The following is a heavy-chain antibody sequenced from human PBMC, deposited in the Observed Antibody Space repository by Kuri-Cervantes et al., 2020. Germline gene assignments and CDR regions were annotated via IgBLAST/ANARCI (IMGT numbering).Heavy chain of an antibody. V-gene: IGHV3-30*07. J-gene: IGHJ4*02. CDR1: GFTFSSYA. CDR3: AKDHSFDY. Sequence: LSLTCAASGFTFSSYAMHWVRQAPGKGLEWVAVISYGGSNKYYADSVEGRFTISRDNSKNTVTLQMNSLRAEDTAVYFCAKDHSFDYWGQGTLVTVSS. CDR2: ISYGGSNK. D-gene: IGHD4-11*01.